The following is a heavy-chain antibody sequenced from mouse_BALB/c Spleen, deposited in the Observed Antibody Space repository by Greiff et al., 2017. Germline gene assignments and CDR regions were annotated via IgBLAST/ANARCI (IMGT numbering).Heavy chain of an antibody. CDR3: ARGRYGNDEYVDV. J-gene: IGHJ1*01. D-gene: IGHD2-10*02. V-gene: IGHV1-69*02. CDR1: GYTFTSYW. Sequence: QVQLKQPGAELVKPGASVKLSCKASGYTFTSYWMHWVKQRPGQGLEWIGEIDPSDSYTNYNQKFKGKATLTVDKSSSTAYMLLSSLTSEDSAVFYCARGRYGNDEYVDVWGAGTTVTVAS. CDR2: IDPSDSYT.